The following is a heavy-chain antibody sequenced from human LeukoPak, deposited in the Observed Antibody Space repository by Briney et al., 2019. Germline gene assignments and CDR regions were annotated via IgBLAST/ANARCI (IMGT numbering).Heavy chain of an antibody. CDR1: GESFSYNY. Sequence: PSETLSLTCAVYGESFSYNYWSWIRQPPGKGLEWIGYIYYSGSTNYNPSLKSRVTISVDTSKNQFSLKLSSVTAADTAVYYCARLPGYCSGGSCLVFDYWGQGTLVTVSS. V-gene: IGHV4-59*08. D-gene: IGHD2-15*01. CDR3: ARLPGYCSGGSCLVFDY. CDR2: IYYSGST. J-gene: IGHJ4*02.